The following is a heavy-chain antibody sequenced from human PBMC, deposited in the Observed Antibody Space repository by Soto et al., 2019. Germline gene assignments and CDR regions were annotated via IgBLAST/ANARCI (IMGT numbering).Heavy chain of an antibody. V-gene: IGHV3-33*01. D-gene: IGHD1-26*01. CDR2: IWYDASNK. Sequence: VHLVESGGGVVQPGGSLRLSCAASGFTVRTYGMYWVRQAPGKGLEWVAVIWYDASNKYYADSVKGRFTISRENSENTLYLQMNSLRAEDTAVYYCARGRVDGGELDLWGQGTLVTVSS. J-gene: IGHJ4*02. CDR1: GFTVRTYG. CDR3: ARGRVDGGELDL.